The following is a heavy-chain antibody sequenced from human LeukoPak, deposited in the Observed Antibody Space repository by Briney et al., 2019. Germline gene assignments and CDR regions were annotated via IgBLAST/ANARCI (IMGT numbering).Heavy chain of an antibody. CDR1: GYTFAGYY. Sequence: GASVKFSCKAFGYTFAGYYMHWVRQGPGQGLEWMGWINPNSGGTNYAQKFQGRVTMTRDTSISTAYMELSRLRSDDTAVYYCARERYSYGQRSFDYWDQGTLVTVSS. D-gene: IGHD5-18*01. V-gene: IGHV1-2*02. J-gene: IGHJ4*02. CDR3: ARERYSYGQRSFDY. CDR2: INPNSGGT.